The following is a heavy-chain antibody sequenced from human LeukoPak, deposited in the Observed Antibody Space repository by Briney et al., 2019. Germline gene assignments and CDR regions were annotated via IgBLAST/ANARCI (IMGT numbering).Heavy chain of an antibody. J-gene: IGHJ4*02. CDR1: GYTFTSYD. CDR3: ARNTAVAGTGFDY. Sequence: ASVKVSCKASGYTFTSYDINWVRQATGQGLEWMGWVNPNSGNTGYAQKFQGRVTMTRNTSISTAYMELSSLRSEDTAVYYCARNTAVAGTGFDYWGQGTLVTVSS. D-gene: IGHD6-19*01. V-gene: IGHV1-8*01. CDR2: VNPNSGNT.